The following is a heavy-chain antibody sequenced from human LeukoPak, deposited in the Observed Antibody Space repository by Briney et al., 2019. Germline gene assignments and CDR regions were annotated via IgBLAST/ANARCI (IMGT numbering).Heavy chain of an antibody. CDR3: ARSGYSYALDH. V-gene: IGHV3-7*02. CDR1: GFRFRTFW. Sequence: GSLRLSCAGPGFRFRTFWMSWVRQAPGKGLEWVANTKGDDSEKYYVESVQGRFTISRDNAKNSLYLHMNSLRAEDTALYYCARSGYSYALDHWGQGSLVVVSS. J-gene: IGHJ1*01. D-gene: IGHD5-18*01. CDR2: TKGDDSEK.